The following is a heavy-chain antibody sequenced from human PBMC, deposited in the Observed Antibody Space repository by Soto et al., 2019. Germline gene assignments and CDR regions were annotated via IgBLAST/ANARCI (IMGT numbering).Heavy chain of an antibody. CDR1: GFTVSSHA. CDR2: VTVDGGT. Sequence: EVQVLESGGGLVQPGGSLRLSCEGSGFTVSSHAMTWIRQAPGKGPEWVSTVTVDGGTYYADSVKGRFAMSRDTSENTLYLKMNGLGAEDTAAYYCAPHVSCSGGSCQYDAFAIRGQGTMVTVSS. J-gene: IGHJ3*02. V-gene: IGHV3-23*01. D-gene: IGHD2-15*01. CDR3: APHVSCSGGSCQYDAFAI.